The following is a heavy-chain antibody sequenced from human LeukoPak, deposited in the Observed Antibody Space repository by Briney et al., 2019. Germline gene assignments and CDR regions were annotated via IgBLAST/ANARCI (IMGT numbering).Heavy chain of an antibody. J-gene: IGHJ5*02. CDR1: GDPISRYY. D-gene: IGHD3-22*01. CDR2: IYYSGST. Sequence: SETLSLTCTVSGDPISRYYWSWIRQPPGKGLECIGYIYYSGSTNYNPSLKSRVTISVDTTKNQFSLKLSSVTAADTAVYYCARDGYYYDSSGYYPWGQGTLVTVSS. V-gene: IGHV4-59*01. CDR3: ARDGYYYDSSGYYP.